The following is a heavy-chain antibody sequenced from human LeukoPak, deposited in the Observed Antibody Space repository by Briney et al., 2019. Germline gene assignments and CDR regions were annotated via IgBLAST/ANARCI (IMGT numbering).Heavy chain of an antibody. V-gene: IGHV3-9*01. J-gene: IGHJ6*03. CDR3: AKDSQPYYFYYMDA. CDR2: IRWNSGSM. CDR1: GFIFNDYA. Sequence: GGSLRLSCAASGFIFNDYAMHWVRQVPGKGLEWVAVIRWNSGSMDYADSVKGRFTISRDNAKNSLYLQMNSLRPEDTALYYCAKDSQPYYFYYMDAWGQGPVVTVSS.